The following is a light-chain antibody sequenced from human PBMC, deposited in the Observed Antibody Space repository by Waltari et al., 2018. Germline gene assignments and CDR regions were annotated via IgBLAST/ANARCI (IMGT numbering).Light chain of an antibody. V-gene: IGKV3-11*01. CDR1: QSVGSY. CDR2: DAS. J-gene: IGKJ5*01. CDR3: HQRHSWPIT. Sequence: EIVLTQSPATLSLSPGDRAPTTCRASQSVGSYFTWYKQKPGQAPSLLIYDASHRATGIPARFSGSGSGTDFTLTISSLEFEDSAVYFCHQRHSWPITFGQGTRLEIK.